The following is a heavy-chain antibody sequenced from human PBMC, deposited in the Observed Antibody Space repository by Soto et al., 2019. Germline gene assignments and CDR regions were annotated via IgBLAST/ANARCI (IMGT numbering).Heavy chain of an antibody. CDR1: GDSVSSNSAA. V-gene: IGHV6-1*01. J-gene: IGHJ4*02. CDR2: TYYRSKWYN. Sequence: QSQTLSLTCAISGDSVSSNSAAWNWIRQSPSRGLEWLGRTYYRSKWYNDYAVTVKSRITINRDTSKNQFSLQLNAVTPEDTAVYYCARDFGYSSSWYFDYWCQGTLVTVSS. CDR3: ARDFGYSSSWYFDY. D-gene: IGHD6-13*01.